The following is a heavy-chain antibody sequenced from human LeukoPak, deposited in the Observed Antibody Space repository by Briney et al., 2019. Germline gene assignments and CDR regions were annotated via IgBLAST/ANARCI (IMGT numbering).Heavy chain of an antibody. J-gene: IGHJ4*02. CDR2: ISYDGSNK. CDR3: ARETFYYYDSSGYFDY. D-gene: IGHD3-22*01. CDR1: GFTFSSYA. Sequence: GGSLRLSCEAPGFTFSSYAMPWVRQAPGKGLEWVEVISYDGSNKYYADSVKGRFTISRDNSKNTLYLQMNSLRAEDTAVYYCARETFYYYDSSGYFDYWGQGTLVTVSS. V-gene: IGHV3-30*04.